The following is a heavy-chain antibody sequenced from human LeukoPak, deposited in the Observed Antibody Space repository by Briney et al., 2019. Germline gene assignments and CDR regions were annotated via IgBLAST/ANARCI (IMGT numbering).Heavy chain of an antibody. V-gene: IGHV3-11*06. CDR1: GFIFSDYY. CDR3: ARVGSIAAAGTPDY. D-gene: IGHD6-13*01. CDR2: ISGSGSDT. J-gene: IGHJ4*02. Sequence: GGSLRLSCAAAGFIFSDYYMTWIRQAPGKGLEWLSYISGSGSDTNYADSVKGRFTTSRDNAKNSLYLQMNSLRAEDTAVYYCARVGSIAAAGTPDYWGQGTLVTVSS.